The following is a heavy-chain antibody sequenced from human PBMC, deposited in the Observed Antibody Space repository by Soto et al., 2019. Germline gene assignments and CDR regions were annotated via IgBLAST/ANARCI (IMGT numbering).Heavy chain of an antibody. D-gene: IGHD3-22*01. CDR1: GGTFSSYA. CDR3: ARYYYDSSGYDY. V-gene: IGHV1-69*13. J-gene: IGHJ4*02. Sequence: SVKVSCKASGGTFSSYAISWVRQAPGQGLEWMGGIIPIFGTANYAQKFQGRVTITADEYTSTAYMELSSLRSEDTAVYYCARYYYDSSGYDYWGQGXLVTVSS. CDR2: IIPIFGTA.